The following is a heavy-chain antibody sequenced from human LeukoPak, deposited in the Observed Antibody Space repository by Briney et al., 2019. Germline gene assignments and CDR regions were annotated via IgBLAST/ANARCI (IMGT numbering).Heavy chain of an antibody. CDR3: ARDRGVAPQLWTDLDH. J-gene: IGHJ4*02. CDR2: ISTSSLYI. V-gene: IGHV3-21*01. D-gene: IGHD5-18*01. Sequence: GGSLRLSCAASGFTFSRYSINWVRQAPGKGLEWVSSISTSSLYIYNADSVKGRFTISRDNAKNSLYLQMNSLRAEDTAVYYCARDRGVAPQLWTDLDHWGQGTLVTVSS. CDR1: GFTFSRYS.